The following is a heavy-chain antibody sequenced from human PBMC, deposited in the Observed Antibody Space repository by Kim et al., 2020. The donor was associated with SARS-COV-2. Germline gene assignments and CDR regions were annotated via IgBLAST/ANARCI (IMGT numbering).Heavy chain of an antibody. D-gene: IGHD3-10*02. CDR3: AALDTAHVPAGI. Sequence: KYKMDSMKGTYTMSRDNAKNSLYLQMSSLRTEDTAIYYCAALDTAHVPAGIWGQGTLVSVSS. J-gene: IGHJ4*02. V-gene: IGHV3-7*01. CDR2: K.